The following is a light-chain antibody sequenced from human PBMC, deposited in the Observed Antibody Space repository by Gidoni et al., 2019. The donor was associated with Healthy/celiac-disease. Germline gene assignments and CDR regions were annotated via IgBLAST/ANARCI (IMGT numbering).Light chain of an antibody. CDR1: QSVSSSY. V-gene: IGKV3-20*01. Sequence: ELVLTQSPGTLSLSPGERATLPCTASQSVSSSYLAWYQQKPGQAPRLLIYGASSRAPGIPDRFSGSGSGTDFTLTISRLEPEDFAVYYCQQYGSSPWTFGQGTKVEIK. CDR2: GAS. J-gene: IGKJ1*01. CDR3: QQYGSSPWT.